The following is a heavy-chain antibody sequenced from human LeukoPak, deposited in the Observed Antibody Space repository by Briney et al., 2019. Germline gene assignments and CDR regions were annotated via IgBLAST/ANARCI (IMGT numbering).Heavy chain of an antibody. Sequence: SQTLSLTCAISGDSVSSNTAAWNWARQSPSRGLEWLGRTYYRSKWYSDYAVSVRSRITINPDTSKNQFSLQLSSVTPEDTAVYYCARYPTGWYLDYWGQGTLVTVSS. CDR1: GDSVSSNTAA. D-gene: IGHD6-19*01. J-gene: IGHJ4*02. CDR2: TYYRSKWYS. V-gene: IGHV6-1*01. CDR3: ARYPTGWYLDY.